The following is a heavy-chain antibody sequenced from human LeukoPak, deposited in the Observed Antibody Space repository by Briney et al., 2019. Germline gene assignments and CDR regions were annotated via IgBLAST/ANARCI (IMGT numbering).Heavy chain of an antibody. CDR2: IYSGGST. V-gene: IGHV3-66*01. J-gene: IGHJ5*02. D-gene: IGHD6-19*01. CDR1: GFTVSSNY. CDR3: ARSDIAVAGTFWFHP. Sequence: GGSLRLSCAASGFTVSSNYMSWVRQAPGKGLEWVSVIYSGGSTNYADSVKGRFTISRDNSKNTLYLQMNSLRAEDTAVYYCARSDIAVAGTFWFHPWGQGTLVTVSS.